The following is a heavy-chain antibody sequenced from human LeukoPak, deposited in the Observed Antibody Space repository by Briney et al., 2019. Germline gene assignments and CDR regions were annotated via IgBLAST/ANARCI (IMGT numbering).Heavy chain of an antibody. V-gene: IGHV3-30*02. D-gene: IGHD3-9*01. CDR1: GFTFSSYG. J-gene: IGHJ3*02. CDR3: AKDYDILTGYRIDAFDI. CDR2: IRYDGSNK. Sequence: GGSLRLSCAASGFTFSSYGMHWVRQAPGKGLEWVAFIRYDGSNKYYADSVKGRFTISRDNSKNTLYLQMNSLRAEDTAVYYCAKDYDILTGYRIDAFDIWGQGTMVTVSS.